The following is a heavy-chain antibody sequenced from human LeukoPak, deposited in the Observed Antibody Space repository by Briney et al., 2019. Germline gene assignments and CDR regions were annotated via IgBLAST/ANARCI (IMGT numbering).Heavy chain of an antibody. CDR2: IYYSGST. Sequence: SETLSLTCTVSGGSISSSSYYWGWIRQPPGKGLEWIGSIYYSGSTYYNPSLKSRVTISVDTSKNQFSLKLSSVTAADTAVYYCARTKSYTAMVTTWGQGTLVTVSS. CDR1: GGSISSSSYY. CDR3: ARTKSYTAMVTT. D-gene: IGHD5-18*01. V-gene: IGHV4-39*01. J-gene: IGHJ5*02.